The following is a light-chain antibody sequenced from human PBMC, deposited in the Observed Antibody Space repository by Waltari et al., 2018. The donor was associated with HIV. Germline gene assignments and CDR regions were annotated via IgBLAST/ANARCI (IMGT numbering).Light chain of an antibody. J-gene: IGLJ2*01. CDR1: SSDIGGYIY. CDR3: VSYTSSSTLI. V-gene: IGLV2-14*01. CDR2: EAS. Sequence: QSALTQPASVSGSPGQSITLSCTGTSSDIGGYIYVSWYQQHSGKAPKLMIYEASKRPSGVADRFSGSKSGNTASLTISGLQAEDEADYYCVSYTSSSTLILGGGTKVTVL.